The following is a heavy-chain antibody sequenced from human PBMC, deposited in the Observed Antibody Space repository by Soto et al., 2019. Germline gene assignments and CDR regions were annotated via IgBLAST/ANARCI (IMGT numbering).Heavy chain of an antibody. CDR3: ARDEAFSAPYYLDY. CDR1: EFTFSSHL. CDR2: ISNDGDYK. D-gene: IGHD1-26*01. J-gene: IGHJ4*02. V-gene: IGHV3-30*03. Sequence: VQLVESGGGVVQPGRSLRLSCVASEFTFSSHLMHCVRQAPGKGLEWVAFISNDGDYKNYADSVKGRFTISRDNSKDTVYLEIHSLRPEDTALYHCARDEAFSAPYYLDYWGQGTLVIVS.